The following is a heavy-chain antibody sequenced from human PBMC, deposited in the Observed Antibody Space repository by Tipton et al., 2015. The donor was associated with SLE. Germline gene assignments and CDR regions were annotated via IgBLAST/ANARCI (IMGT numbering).Heavy chain of an antibody. CDR3: ARGFTRVRGLFDY. J-gene: IGHJ4*02. Sequence: PGLVKPSETLSLTCTVSGYSISSGYYWGWIRQPPGKGLEWIGSIYHSGSTYYNPSLKRRVTISVDTSKNQFSLKLSSVTAADTAVYYCARGFTRVRGLFDYWGQGTLVTVSS. V-gene: IGHV4-38-2*02. D-gene: IGHD3-10*01. CDR1: GYSISSGYY. CDR2: IYHSGST.